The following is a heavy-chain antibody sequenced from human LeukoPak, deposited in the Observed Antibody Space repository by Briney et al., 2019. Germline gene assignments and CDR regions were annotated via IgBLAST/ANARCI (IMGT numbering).Heavy chain of an antibody. V-gene: IGHV3-21*01. CDR1: SFTFRSDD. CDR2: ISSSSSYI. CDR3: ARGAEKATIPALDT. D-gene: IGHD5-24*01. J-gene: IGHJ5*02. Sequence: AWGSLSLTCALTSFTFRSDDMDCVRQAPGKGLEWVSAISSSSSYIYYADSIKGRFTISRDNAENSLYLQMNSLRAVDTAVYFCARGAEKATIPALDTWGQGTLVTVSS.